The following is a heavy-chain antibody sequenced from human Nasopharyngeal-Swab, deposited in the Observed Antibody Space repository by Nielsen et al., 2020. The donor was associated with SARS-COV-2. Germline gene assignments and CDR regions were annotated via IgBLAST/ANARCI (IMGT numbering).Heavy chain of an antibody. CDR2: IKQDGSEK. V-gene: IGHV3-7*03. D-gene: IGHD5-18*01. CDR3: ARDSRGYSYGYIYFDY. CDR1: GFTFSSYW. Sequence: GGSLRLSCAASGFTFSSYWMSWVRQAPGKGLGWVANIKQDGSEKYYVDSVKGRFTISRDNAKNSLYLQMNRLRAEDTAVYYCARDSRGYSYGYIYFDYWGQGTLVTVSS. J-gene: IGHJ4*02.